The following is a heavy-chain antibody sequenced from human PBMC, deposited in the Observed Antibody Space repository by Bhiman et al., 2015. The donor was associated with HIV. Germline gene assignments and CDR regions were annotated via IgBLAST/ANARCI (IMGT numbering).Heavy chain of an antibody. Sequence: EVQLVESGGGLVKPGGSLRLSCAASGFTFSSYIMNRVRQAPGKGLEWVSSISSSSSYIYYADSVKGRFTISRDNAKNSLYLQMDSLRAEDTAVYYCAREDRLPFDSWGQGTLVTVSS. J-gene: IGHJ4*02. CDR3: AREDRLPFDS. CDR1: GFTFSSYI. CDR2: ISSSSSYI. V-gene: IGHV3-21*01. D-gene: IGHD4-11*01.